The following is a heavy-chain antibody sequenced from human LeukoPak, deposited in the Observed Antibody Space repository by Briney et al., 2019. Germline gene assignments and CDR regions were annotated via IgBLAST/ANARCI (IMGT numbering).Heavy chain of an antibody. CDR3: ARVAAGIGFFQH. D-gene: IGHD6-13*01. CDR2: IHHSGST. CDR1: GYSISSGYY. V-gene: IGHV4-38-2*02. Sequence: PSETLSLTCIVSGYSISSGYYWGWIRQPPGKGQEWIGNIHHSGSTYYNPSLKSRVTISVDTSKNQLSLKLSSVTAADTAVYYCARVAAGIGFFQHWGQGTLVTVSS. J-gene: IGHJ1*01.